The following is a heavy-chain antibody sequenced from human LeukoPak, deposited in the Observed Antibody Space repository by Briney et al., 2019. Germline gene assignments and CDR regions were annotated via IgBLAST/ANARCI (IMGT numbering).Heavy chain of an antibody. J-gene: IGHJ6*03. D-gene: IGHD3-10*01. CDR2: INPNSGGT. V-gene: IGHV1-2*02. CDR3: ARANYYGSGSYYNAQTYYYYYYMDV. Sequence: GASVKVSCKASGYTFTGYYMHWVRRAPGQGLEWMGWINPNSGGTNYAQKFQGRVTMTRDTSISTAYMELSRLRSDDTAVYYCARANYYGSGSYYNAQTYYYYYYMDVWGKGTTVTVSS. CDR1: GYTFTGYY.